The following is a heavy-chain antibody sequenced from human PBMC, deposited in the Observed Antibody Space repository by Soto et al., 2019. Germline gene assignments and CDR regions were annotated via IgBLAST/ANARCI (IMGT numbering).Heavy chain of an antibody. Sequence: GESLKISCKGSGYMFTNYWIGWVRQMPGKGLEWMGIIYPGDSDTRYSPSFQGQVTISVDKSISTAYLQWSSLKASDTAMYYCARLRYCSGTSCYAPNWFDPWGQGTLVTVSS. J-gene: IGHJ5*02. V-gene: IGHV5-51*01. CDR2: IYPGDSDT. CDR3: ARLRYCSGTSCYAPNWFDP. CDR1: GYMFTNYW. D-gene: IGHD2-2*01.